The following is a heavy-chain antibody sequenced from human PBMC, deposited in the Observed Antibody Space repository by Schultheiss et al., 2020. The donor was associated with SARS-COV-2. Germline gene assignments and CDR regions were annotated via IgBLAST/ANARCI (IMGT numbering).Heavy chain of an antibody. CDR2: ISSNGGST. CDR1: GFTFSSYA. V-gene: IGHV3-64*04. Sequence: GGSLRLSCSASGFTFSSYAMHWVRQAPGKGLEYVSAISSNGGSTYYADSVKGRFTISRDNSKNTLYLQMYSLRAEDTAVYYCARVKSGYSYGRQNYYYGMDVWGQGTTVTVSS. D-gene: IGHD5-18*01. CDR3: ARVKSGYSYGRQNYYYGMDV. J-gene: IGHJ6*02.